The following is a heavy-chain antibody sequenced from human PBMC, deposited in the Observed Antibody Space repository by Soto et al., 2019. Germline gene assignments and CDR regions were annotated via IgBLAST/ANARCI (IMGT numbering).Heavy chain of an antibody. CDR3: AREEPWVTSHDAFDI. Sequence: TLSLTCTISDGSISSDYRTWIRHPLWQRLEWLGYLYYSGSTNYNPSLKSRVTISVDTSKNQFSLKLSSVTAADTAVYYCAREEPWVTSHDAFDIWGQGTMVTVST. CDR1: DGSISSDY. CDR2: LYYSGST. J-gene: IGHJ3*02. V-gene: IGHV4-59*01. D-gene: IGHD2-21*02.